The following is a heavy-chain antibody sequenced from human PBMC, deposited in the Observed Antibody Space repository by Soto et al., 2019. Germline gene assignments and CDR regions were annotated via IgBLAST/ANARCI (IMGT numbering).Heavy chain of an antibody. CDR2: ISTYNGNT. Sequence: QVQLVQSGAEVKQPGASVKVSCKASGYTFTNYGFTWVRQAPGQVLEWLGRISTYNGNTKYAQKVQGRLTMTTDTSTSTANMELTSLRSDDTALYYCARTTVTASYYYMDVWGKGSTVTVSS. CDR3: ARTTVTASYYYMDV. D-gene: IGHD4-17*01. CDR1: GYTFTNYG. J-gene: IGHJ6*03. V-gene: IGHV1-18*01.